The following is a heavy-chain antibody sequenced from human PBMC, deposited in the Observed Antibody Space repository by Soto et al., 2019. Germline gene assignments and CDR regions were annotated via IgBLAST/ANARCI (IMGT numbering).Heavy chain of an antibody. V-gene: IGHV1-24*01. Sequence: ASVKVSCKVSGYTLTELSMHWVRQAPGKGLEWMGGFDPEDGETIYAQKFQGRVTISRDNSKNTLYLQMNSLRAEDTAVYYCVKGRRSYSAGFDYWGQGTLVTVSS. CDR2: FDPEDGET. J-gene: IGHJ4*02. CDR1: GYTLTELS. D-gene: IGHD3-10*01. CDR3: VKGRRSYSAGFDY.